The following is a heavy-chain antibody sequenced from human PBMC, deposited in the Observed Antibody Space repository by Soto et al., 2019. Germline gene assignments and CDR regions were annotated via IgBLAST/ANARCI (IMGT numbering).Heavy chain of an antibody. CDR1: GGSFSNNA. D-gene: IGHD3-3*01. J-gene: IGHJ6*02. Sequence: GAAVKVSCKACGGSFSNNAISWVRQAPGQGLEWMGVIILPFGTPNYAQTFQGRVTITADESMTTAYMELSRLRSDDTAVYYCARAPTIFGVVPITFDHGYYYYYGMDVWGQGTTVTVSS. V-gene: IGHV1-69*13. CDR3: ARAPTIFGVVPITFDHGYYYYYGMDV. CDR2: IILPFGTP.